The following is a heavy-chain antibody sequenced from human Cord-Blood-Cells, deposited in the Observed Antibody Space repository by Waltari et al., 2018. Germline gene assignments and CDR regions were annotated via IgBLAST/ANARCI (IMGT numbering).Heavy chain of an antibody. V-gene: IGHV1-24*01. CDR1: GYTPPELS. J-gene: IGHJ5*02. CDR2: FDPEDGET. CDR3: ATDGAGGNWFDP. Sequence: QVQQVQSGAEVKKPGASVKVCCKATGYTPPELSMHWVRQAPGKGLEWMGGFDPEDGETIYAQKFQGRVTMTEDTSTDTAYMELSSLRSEDTAVYYCATDGAGGNWFDPWGQGTLVTVSS. D-gene: IGHD3-16*01.